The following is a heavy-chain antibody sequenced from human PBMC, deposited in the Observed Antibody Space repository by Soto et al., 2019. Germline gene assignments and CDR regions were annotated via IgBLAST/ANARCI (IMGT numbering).Heavy chain of an antibody. CDR3: ARVIASRTLPWYFDL. J-gene: IGHJ2*01. Sequence: QVQLVESGGGLVKPGGSLRLSCAASGFTFSDYYMSWIRQAPGKGLEWVSYISSSSSYTNYADSVKGRFTISRDNAKNSLYLQMNSLRAEDTAVYYCARVIASRTLPWYFDLWGRGTLVTVSS. V-gene: IGHV3-11*05. CDR2: ISSSSSYT. D-gene: IGHD3-16*02. CDR1: GFTFSDYY.